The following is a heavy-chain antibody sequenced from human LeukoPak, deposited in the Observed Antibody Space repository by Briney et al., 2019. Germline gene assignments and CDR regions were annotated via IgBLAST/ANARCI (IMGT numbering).Heavy chain of an antibody. Sequence: GGSLRLSCAASGFTFRSYWRSWVRQAPGKGLEWVANLNQDGSEKYYVDSVKGRFTISRDNAKKSLYLQMNSLRAEDTAVYYCGRDGGPVDHWGQGTLVTVSS. CDR2: LNQDGSEK. V-gene: IGHV3-7*03. J-gene: IGHJ4*02. CDR3: GRDGGPVDH. D-gene: IGHD3-16*01. CDR1: GFTFRSYW.